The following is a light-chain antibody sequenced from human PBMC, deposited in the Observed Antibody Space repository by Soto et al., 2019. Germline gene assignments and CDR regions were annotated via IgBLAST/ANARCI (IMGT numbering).Light chain of an antibody. Sequence: QSVLTQPASVSGSPGQSITISCTGTSSDVGGYNYVSWYQQHPGKAPKLMIYDVSNRPSGVSNRFSGSKSGNTASLTLSGLQAEDEADYYCSSYTSSSTVFGGGTQLTVL. CDR3: SSYTSSSTV. CDR2: DVS. J-gene: IGLJ2*01. CDR1: SSDVGGYNY. V-gene: IGLV2-14*01.